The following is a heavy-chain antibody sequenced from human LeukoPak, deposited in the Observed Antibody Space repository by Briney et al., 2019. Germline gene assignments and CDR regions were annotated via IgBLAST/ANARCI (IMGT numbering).Heavy chain of an antibody. V-gene: IGHV3-21*04. Sequence: GGSLRLSCAASGFTFSSYSMNWVRQAPGKGLEWVSSISSSSSYIYYADSVKGRFTISRDNAKNSLYLQMNSLRAEDTALYYCAKDMPTYSGSYYHGPFDYWGQGTLVTVSS. J-gene: IGHJ4*02. CDR3: AKDMPTYSGSYYHGPFDY. D-gene: IGHD1-26*01. CDR1: GFTFSSYS. CDR2: ISSSSSYI.